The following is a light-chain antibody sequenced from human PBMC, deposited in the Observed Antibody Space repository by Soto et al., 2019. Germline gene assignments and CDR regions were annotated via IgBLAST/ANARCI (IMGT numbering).Light chain of an antibody. V-gene: IGKV3-20*01. CDR3: QQYGSSGT. Sequence: ETVLTQSPGTLSLSPGDRATLSCRASQSVRNNYLAWYQQKPGQAPRLLIYGASNRATGIPDRFSGSGSGTEFTLTIRRLEPEDFAVYYCQQYGSSGTCGQGTKVDIK. CDR2: GAS. CDR1: QSVRNNY. J-gene: IGKJ1*01.